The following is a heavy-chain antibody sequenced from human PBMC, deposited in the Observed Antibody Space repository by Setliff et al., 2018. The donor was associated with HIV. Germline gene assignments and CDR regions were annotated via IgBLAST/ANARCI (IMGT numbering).Heavy chain of an antibody. CDR1: GGSVYTASYY. CDR3: ARSGDYYESSGYYRY. CDR2: FYFGRTT. D-gene: IGHD3-22*01. V-gene: IGHV4-39*07. Sequence: SETLSLTCTVSGGSVYTASYYWGWVRQPPGKGLEWIGTFYFGRTTYYNPSLESRVTLSVDTAKNQLSLNLTPVTAADTAVYYCARSGDYYESSGYYRYWGQGALVTVSS. J-gene: IGHJ4*02.